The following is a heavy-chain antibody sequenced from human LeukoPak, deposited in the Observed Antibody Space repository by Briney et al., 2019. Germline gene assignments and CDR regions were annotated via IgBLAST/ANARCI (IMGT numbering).Heavy chain of an antibody. V-gene: IGHV3-7*03. D-gene: IGHD6-6*01. CDR1: GFTFSSYW. J-gene: IGHJ4*02. CDR2: IKQDGSEK. CDR3: AKDGDSSSFIDY. Sequence: SGGSLRLSCAASGFTFSSYWMSWVRQAPGKGLEWVANIKQDGSEKYFVDSVKGRFTISRDNSKNSLYLQMNSLRTEDTALYYCAKDGDSSSFIDYWGQGTLVTVSS.